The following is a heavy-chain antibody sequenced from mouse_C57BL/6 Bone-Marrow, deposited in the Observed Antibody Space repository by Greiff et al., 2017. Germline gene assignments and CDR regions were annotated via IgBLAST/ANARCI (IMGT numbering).Heavy chain of an antibody. CDR1: GYTFTSYN. CDR2: IYPGNGDT. V-gene: IGHV1-12*01. J-gene: IGHJ4*01. D-gene: IGHD1-1*01. Sequence: QSGAELVRPGASVKMSCKASGYTFTSYNLHWVKQTPRQGLEWIGAIYPGNGDTSYNQKFKGKATLTVDKSSSTAYMQLSSLTSEDSAVYFCARWGYYGSSSYYYAMDDWGQGTSVTVSS. CDR3: ARWGYYGSSSYYYAMDD.